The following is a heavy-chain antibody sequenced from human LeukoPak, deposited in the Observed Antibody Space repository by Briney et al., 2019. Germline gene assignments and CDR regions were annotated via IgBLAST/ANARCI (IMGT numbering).Heavy chain of an antibody. J-gene: IGHJ3*02. CDR2: ISGSGGST. Sequence: GGSLRLSCAASGFTFSTYAMSWVRQAPGKGLEWVSAISGSGGSTYYADSVKGRFTISRDNSKNTLYLQMNSLRAEDTAVYYCAKEALGYYYDSSGSRTLDAFDIWGQGTMVTVSS. CDR1: GFTFSTYA. D-gene: IGHD3-22*01. V-gene: IGHV3-23*01. CDR3: AKEALGYYYDSSGSRTLDAFDI.